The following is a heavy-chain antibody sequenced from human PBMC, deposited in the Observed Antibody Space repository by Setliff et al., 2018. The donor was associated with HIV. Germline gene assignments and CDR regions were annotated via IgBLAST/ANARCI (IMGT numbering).Heavy chain of an antibody. V-gene: IGHV4-59*11. CDR3: ARSTVGAGASFP. J-gene: IGHJ5*02. D-gene: IGHD1-26*01. CDR1: GDSINTHY. CDR2: ISHSGNT. Sequence: LSLTCTVSGDSINTHYWSWIRQPPGKGLEWIGCISHSGNTSFNPSLNSRVTISLDTSKNQFSLRLTSLTAADTAIYYCARSTVGAGASFPWGRGILVTVSS.